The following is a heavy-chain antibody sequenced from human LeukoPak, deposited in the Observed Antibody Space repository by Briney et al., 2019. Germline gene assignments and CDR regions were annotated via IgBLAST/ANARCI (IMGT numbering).Heavy chain of an antibody. J-gene: IGHJ5*02. CDR3: ARVGPNCSGGSCHTWPYNWFDP. V-gene: IGHV4-61*01. CDR2: IYYSGST. D-gene: IGHD2-15*01. CDR1: GGSISRNSYY. Sequence: SETLPLTCTVSGGSISRNSYYWSWIRQPPGKGLEWIGYIYYSGSTNYNPSLKSRVTISVDTSKNQFSLKLSSVTAADTAVYYCARVGPNCSGGSCHTWPYNWFDPWGQGTLVTVSS.